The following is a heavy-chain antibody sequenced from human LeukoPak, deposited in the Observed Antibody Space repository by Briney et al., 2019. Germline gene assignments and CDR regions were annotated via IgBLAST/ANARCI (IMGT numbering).Heavy chain of an antibody. J-gene: IGHJ4*02. D-gene: IGHD3-10*01. Sequence: SETLSLTCTVSGGSISSSSYYWGWIRQPPGKGLEWIVSIYYSGSTYYNPSLKSRVTISVDTSKNQFSLKLSSVTAADTAVYYCARIRITMLPGRYYFDYWGQGTLVTVSS. CDR3: ARIRITMLPGRYYFDY. V-gene: IGHV4-39*01. CDR2: IYYSGST. CDR1: GGSISSSSYY.